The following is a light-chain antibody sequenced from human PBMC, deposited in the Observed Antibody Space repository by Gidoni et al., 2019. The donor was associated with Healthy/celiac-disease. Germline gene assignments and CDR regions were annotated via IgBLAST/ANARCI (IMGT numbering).Light chain of an antibody. CDR3: QQYDNLPLT. V-gene: IGKV1-33*01. CDR2: DAS. Sequence: DIQITQSPSPLSASVGDRVTITCHASQDISNYLNWYQQKPGKAPKLLIYDASNLETGVPSRFSGSGSGTDFTFTISSLQPEDIATYYCQQYDNLPLTFGGGTKWRSN. CDR1: QDISNY. J-gene: IGKJ4*01.